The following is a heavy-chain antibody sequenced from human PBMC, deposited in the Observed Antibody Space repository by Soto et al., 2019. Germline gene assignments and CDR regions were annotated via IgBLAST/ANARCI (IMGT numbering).Heavy chain of an antibody. CDR3: ARDRDIVATLFDY. CDR2: ISSSSSYI. CDR1: GFTFSSYS. J-gene: IGHJ4*02. Sequence: EMQLVESGGGLVKPGGSLRLSCAASGFTFSSYSMNWVRQAPGKGLEWVSSISSSSSYIYYADSVKGRFTISRDNAKNSLYLQMNSLRAEDTAVYYCARDRDIVATLFDYWGQGTLVTVSS. V-gene: IGHV3-21*01. D-gene: IGHD5-12*01.